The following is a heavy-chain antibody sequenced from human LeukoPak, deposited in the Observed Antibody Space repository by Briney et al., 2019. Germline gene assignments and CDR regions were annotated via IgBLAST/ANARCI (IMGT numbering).Heavy chain of an antibody. CDR2: MSGDGSNT. Sequence: GGSQRLSCAASGFTFSNYWMNWVRQVPGKGLMWVSRMSGDGSNTNYADSVKGRFTISRDNAKNTLYLQMNSLRVEDTALYYCARSFSNTVRGVGDSWGQGTLVTVSS. J-gene: IGHJ4*02. V-gene: IGHV3-74*01. CDR1: GFTFSNYW. D-gene: IGHD3-10*01. CDR3: ARSFSNTVRGVGDS.